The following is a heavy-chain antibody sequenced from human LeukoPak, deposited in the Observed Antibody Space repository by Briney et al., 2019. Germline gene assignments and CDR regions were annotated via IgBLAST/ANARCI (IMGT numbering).Heavy chain of an antibody. CDR1: GYTFTSYG. V-gene: IGHV1-18*01. Sequence: GASVKVSCKASGYTFTSYGISWVRQAPGQGLEWMGWTSAYNGNTNYAQKLQGRVTMTTDTSTSTAYMELRSLRSDDTAVYYSARARGYCSGGSCYADYWGQGTLVTVSS. D-gene: IGHD2-15*01. CDR2: TSAYNGNT. J-gene: IGHJ4*02. CDR3: ARARGYCSGGSCYADY.